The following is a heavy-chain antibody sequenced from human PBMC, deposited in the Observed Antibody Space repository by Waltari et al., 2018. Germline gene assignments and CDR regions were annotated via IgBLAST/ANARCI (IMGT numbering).Heavy chain of an antibody. CDR1: GDSITNNLYY. V-gene: IGHV4-39*01. CDR3: ARFCSNTICYATVDY. CDR2: FYYGGNT. D-gene: IGHD2-2*01. Sequence: QLQVQESGPGLAKPPETLSLTCTVSGDSITNNLYYWGWIRQPPGKGLEWIGIFYYGGNTYYNPSLKSRVTISVDASKNQFSLEVTSVTAADTAVYYCARFCSNTICYATVDYWGQGTLVTVSS. J-gene: IGHJ4*02.